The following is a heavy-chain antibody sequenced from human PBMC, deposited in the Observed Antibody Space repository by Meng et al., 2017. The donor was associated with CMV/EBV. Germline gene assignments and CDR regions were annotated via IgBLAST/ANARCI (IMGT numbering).Heavy chain of an antibody. V-gene: IGHV3-11*01. Sequence: GESLKISCAASGFTFSDYYMSWLRQAPGKGLEYISYITSGGRTTFYADSVKGRFTVSRDNANKSLYLQMNSLRAEDTAVYYCAKVGERRGYSGFHDYWGQGTLVTVSS. D-gene: IGHD5-12*01. CDR1: GFTFSDYY. CDR3: AKVGERRGYSGFHDY. CDR2: ITSGGRTT. J-gene: IGHJ4*02.